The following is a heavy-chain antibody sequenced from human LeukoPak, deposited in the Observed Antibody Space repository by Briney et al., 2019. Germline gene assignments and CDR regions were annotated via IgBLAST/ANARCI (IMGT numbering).Heavy chain of an antibody. CDR3: ARWFGGAPGY. J-gene: IGHJ4*02. V-gene: IGHV4-59*08. Sequence: TSETLSLTCTVSGGSISYYYWSWTRQPPGKGLEWIGYIYYSGSTNCNPSLKSRVTISVDTPKNQFSLKLSSVTAADTAVYYCARWFGGAPGYWGQGTLVTVSS. D-gene: IGHD3-10*01. CDR1: GGSISYYY. CDR2: IYYSGST.